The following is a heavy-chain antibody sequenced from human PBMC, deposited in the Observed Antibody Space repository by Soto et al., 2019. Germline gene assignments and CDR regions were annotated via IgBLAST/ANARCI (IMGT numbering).Heavy chain of an antibody. V-gene: IGHV6-1*01. CDR3: ARKWSSSGWSVHDI. D-gene: IGHD6-19*01. Sequence: SQTHSLTCAISGDSVSSNSVTLNCIRHSPSRCLYWLGKTYYASKWNNVYAGSVKSRIAVNPDTSKNQVSMQLNSVTHEDTAVSYSARKWSSSGWSVHDIWAQRTMVPVSS. J-gene: IGHJ3*02. CDR2: TYYASKWNN. CDR1: GDSVSSNSVT.